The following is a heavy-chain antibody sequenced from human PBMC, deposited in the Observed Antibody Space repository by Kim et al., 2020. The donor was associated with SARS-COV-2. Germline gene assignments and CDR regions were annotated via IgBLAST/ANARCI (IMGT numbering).Heavy chain of an antibody. CDR1: GFTFNSYA. CDR2: ISGSGAST. V-gene: IGHV3-23*01. D-gene: IGHD3-10*01. CDR3: AKGAIMVRGTVKSPLYYCDY. J-gene: IGHJ4*02. Sequence: GGSLRLSCAASGFTFNSYAMSWVRQAPGKGLEWVSGISGSGASTFYADSVKGRFTIARDNSKNTVYLQINSLRAEDTAIYYCAKGAIMVRGTVKSPLYYCDYWGQGTPVTVSS.